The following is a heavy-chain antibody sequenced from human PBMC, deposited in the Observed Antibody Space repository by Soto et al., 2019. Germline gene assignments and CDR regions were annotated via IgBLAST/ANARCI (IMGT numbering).Heavy chain of an antibody. D-gene: IGHD2-8*01. CDR3: ARDQGWYAN. J-gene: IGHJ4*02. CDR2: MYSGGSK. CDR1: GFTVSSNY. V-gene: IGHV3-53*01. Sequence: EVQLVESGGGLIQPGGSLRLSCEASGFTVSSNYMSWVRQAPGKGLEWVSVMYSGGSKYYPDSVKGRFTTSRDNNKNTLYLQMQSLSAADTAVYYCARDQGWYANWGQGTLVTVSS.